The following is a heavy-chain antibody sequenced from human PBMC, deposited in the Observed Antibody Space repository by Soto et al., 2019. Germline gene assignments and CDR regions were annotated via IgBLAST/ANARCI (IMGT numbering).Heavy chain of an antibody. J-gene: IGHJ6*02. CDR2: MNPNSGNT. D-gene: IGHD4-17*01. CDR3: ARGSLRGRQRVQSWVLRQYYYYYGMGV. CDR1: GYTFTSYD. Sequence: QVQLVQSGAEVKKPGASVKVSCKASGYTFTSYDINWVRQATGQGLEWMGWMNPNSGNTGYAQKFQGRVTMTRNTSIITAYMELSSLRSADTAVYYSARGSLRGRQRVQSWVLRQYYYYYGMGVWGQGTTVTVSS. V-gene: IGHV1-8*01.